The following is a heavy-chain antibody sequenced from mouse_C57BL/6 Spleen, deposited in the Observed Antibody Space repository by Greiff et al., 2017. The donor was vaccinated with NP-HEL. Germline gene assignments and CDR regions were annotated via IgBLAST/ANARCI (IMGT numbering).Heavy chain of an antibody. J-gene: IGHJ4*01. D-gene: IGHD1-1*01. CDR1: GYTFTSYW. V-gene: IGHV1-69*01. Sequence: QVQLQQPGAELVMPGASVKLSCKASGYTFTSYWMHWVKQRPGQGLEWIGEIDPSDSYTNYNQKFKGKSTLTVDKSSSTAYMQLSILTSEDSAVYYCARRSITTVVDYYAMDYWGQGTSVTVSS. CDR2: IDPSDSYT. CDR3: ARRSITTVVDYYAMDY.